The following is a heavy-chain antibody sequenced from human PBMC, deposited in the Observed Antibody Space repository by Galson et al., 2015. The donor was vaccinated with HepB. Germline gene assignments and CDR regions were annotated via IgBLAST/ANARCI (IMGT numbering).Heavy chain of an antibody. CDR2: ISHAGRNQ. J-gene: IGHJ3*02. Sequence: SLRLSCAASGFIFSYYSMHWVRQAPGKGLEWVAAISHAGRNQYYADSVKGRFTISRDNSKNTLYLQMNSLRVEDKAVYYCARGTINKYDSKVDAFDIWGQGTMVTVSS. D-gene: IGHD3-22*01. CDR1: GFIFSYYS. V-gene: IGHV3-30*04. CDR3: ARGTINKYDSKVDAFDI.